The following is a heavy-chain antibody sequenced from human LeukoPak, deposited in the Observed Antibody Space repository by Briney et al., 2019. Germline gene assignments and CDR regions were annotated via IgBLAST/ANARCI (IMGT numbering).Heavy chain of an antibody. CDR1: GYSISSGYY. CDR2: IYRSGST. V-gene: IGHV4-38-2*02. D-gene: IGHD4-23*01. J-gene: IGHJ3*01. Sequence: SETLSLTCTVSGYSISSGYYWGYIRQPPGKGLEWIGSIYRSGSTYYNPSLESRVTISVDTSNNQFSLKLSSLTAPDTAVYYCARAYGGNAGDAFDVCGQGTMVTVSS. CDR3: ARAYGGNAGDAFDV.